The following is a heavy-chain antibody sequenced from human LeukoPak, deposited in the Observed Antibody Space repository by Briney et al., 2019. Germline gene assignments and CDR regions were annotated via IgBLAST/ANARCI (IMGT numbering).Heavy chain of an antibody. CDR1: GFTVSSNY. J-gene: IGHJ3*02. Sequence: GGSLRLSCAASGFTVSSNYMSWVRRAPGKGLEWVSVIYSGGSTYYADSVKGRFTISRDNSKNTLYLQMNSLRAEDTAVYYCSKTSVLRYFDWLYHHDAFDIWGQGTMVTVSS. V-gene: IGHV3-66*01. D-gene: IGHD3-9*01. CDR3: SKTSVLRYFDWLYHHDAFDI. CDR2: IYSGGST.